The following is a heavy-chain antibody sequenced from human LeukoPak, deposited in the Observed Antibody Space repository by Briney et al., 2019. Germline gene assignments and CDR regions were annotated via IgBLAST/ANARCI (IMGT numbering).Heavy chain of an antibody. J-gene: IGHJ4*02. Sequence: GGSLRLSCAASGFTFSSYAMSWVRQAPGKGLEWVSGISDSGGSTYYADSVKGRFTISRDNSKNTLYLQMNSLRAEDTAVYYCARDQGRMTPPWPFVYWGQGTLVTVSS. CDR3: ARDQGRMTPPWPFVY. CDR2: ISDSGGST. D-gene: IGHD2-8*01. V-gene: IGHV3-23*01. CDR1: GFTFSSYA.